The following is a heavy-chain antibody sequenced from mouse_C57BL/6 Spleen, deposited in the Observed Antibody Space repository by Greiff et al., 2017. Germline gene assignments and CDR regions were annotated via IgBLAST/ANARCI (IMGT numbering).Heavy chain of an antibody. D-gene: IGHD2-4*01. CDR2: ISYDGSN. Sequence: ESGPGLVKPSQSLSLTCSVTGYSITSGYYWNWIRQFPGNKLEWMGYISYDGSNNYNPSLKNRISITRDTSKNQFFLKLNSVTTEDTATYYCAGDYAYFDYWGQGTTLTVSS. CDR1: GYSITSGYY. J-gene: IGHJ2*01. CDR3: AGDYAYFDY. V-gene: IGHV3-6*01.